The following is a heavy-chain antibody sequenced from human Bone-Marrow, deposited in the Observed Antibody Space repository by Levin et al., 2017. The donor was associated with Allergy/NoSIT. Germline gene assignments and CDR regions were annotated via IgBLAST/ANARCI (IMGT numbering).Heavy chain of an antibody. CDR3: ARLRGGRTPDENRFDP. J-gene: IGHJ5*02. D-gene: IGHD3-16*01. CDR2: MHVSGNG. CDR1: GASMSDNR. V-gene: IGHV4-4*07. Sequence: TSSETLSLTCTVSGASMSDNRWSWIRQSAGKGLEWIGRMHVSGNGKYNPALESRIAISVDTSKNQFSLRLRSVTAADTAVYYCARLRGGRTPDENRFDPGGQGTLVTVSS.